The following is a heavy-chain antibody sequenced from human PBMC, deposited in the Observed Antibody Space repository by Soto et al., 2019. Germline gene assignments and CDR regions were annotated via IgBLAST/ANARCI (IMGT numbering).Heavy chain of an antibody. Sequence: GGSLRLSCAASGFTFSSYSMNWVRQAPGKGLEWVSYISSSSSTIYYADSVKGRFTISRDNAKNSLYLQMNSLRDEDTAVYYCAREQQLVPYYYGMDVWGQGTTVTVSS. CDR1: GFTFSSYS. CDR3: AREQQLVPYYYGMDV. J-gene: IGHJ6*02. V-gene: IGHV3-48*02. CDR2: ISSSSSTI. D-gene: IGHD6-13*01.